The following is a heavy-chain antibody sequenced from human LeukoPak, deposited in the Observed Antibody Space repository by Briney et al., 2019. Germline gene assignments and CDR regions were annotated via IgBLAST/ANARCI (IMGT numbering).Heavy chain of an antibody. CDR2: IYYSGST. CDR3: ASEKFGPVTA. D-gene: IGHD3/OR15-3a*01. J-gene: IGHJ4*02. V-gene: IGHV4-39*07. Sequence: SETLSLTCTVSGGSISSSSYYWGWIRQPPGKGLEWIGSIYYSGSTYYNPSLKSRVTISVDTSKNQFSLKLSSVTAADTAVYYCASEKFGPVTAWGQGTLVTVSS. CDR1: GGSISSSSYY.